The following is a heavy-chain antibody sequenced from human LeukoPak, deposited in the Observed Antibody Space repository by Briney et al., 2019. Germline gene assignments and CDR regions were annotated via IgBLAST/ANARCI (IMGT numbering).Heavy chain of an antibody. V-gene: IGHV3-7*01. J-gene: IGHJ4*02. Sequence: QSGGSLRLSCAASGFTFSSYWMTWVRQAPGKGLEWVANIKQDGSEKYYVDSVKGRFTISRDNAKNSVYLQVNSLRAEDTAVYYCVRDTGGSGSYPDYWGQGTLVTVSS. CDR2: IKQDGSEK. CDR1: GFTFSSYW. D-gene: IGHD1-26*01. CDR3: VRDTGGSGSYPDY.